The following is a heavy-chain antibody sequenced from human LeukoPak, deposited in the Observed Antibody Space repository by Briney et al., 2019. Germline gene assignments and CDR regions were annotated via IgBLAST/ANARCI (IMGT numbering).Heavy chain of an antibody. Sequence: ASVKVSCKASGYTFTSYGISWVRQAPGQRLEWMGWINAGSGNTKYSQRFQGRVTITRDTSASTAYMELTSLRSEDTAVYYCAGGDYDSGSLNWCVPWGEGTLVTVFS. D-gene: IGHD3-10*01. CDR2: INAGSGNT. CDR3: AGGDYDSGSLNWCVP. V-gene: IGHV1-3*01. J-gene: IGHJ5*02. CDR1: GYTFTSYG.